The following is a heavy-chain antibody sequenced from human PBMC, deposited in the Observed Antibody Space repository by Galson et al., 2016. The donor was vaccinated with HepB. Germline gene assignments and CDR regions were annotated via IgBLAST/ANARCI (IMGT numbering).Heavy chain of an antibody. Sequence: SLRLSCAASGFTFSSYTIHWVRQAPGKGLEWVAVISYDGSNKDYVDSVKGRFTISRDNSKNTLYLQMNSLRAEDTAVYYCARGLYYIGAFDIWGQGTMVSVSS. J-gene: IGHJ3*02. CDR1: GFTFSSYT. CDR2: ISYDGSNK. D-gene: IGHD3-10*01. V-gene: IGHV3-30-3*01. CDR3: ARGLYYIGAFDI.